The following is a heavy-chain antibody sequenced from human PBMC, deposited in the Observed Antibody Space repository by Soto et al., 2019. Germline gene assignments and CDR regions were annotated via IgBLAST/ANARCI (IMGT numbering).Heavy chain of an antibody. D-gene: IGHD3-16*01. CDR2: ISAYNGNT. V-gene: IGHV1-18*01. CDR3: ARDISYSTARSGGGFGYYYYYMDV. J-gene: IGHJ6*03. CDR1: GYTFTSYG. Sequence: ASVKVSCKASGYTFTSYGISWVRQAPGQGLEWMGWISAYNGNTNYAQKLQGRVTMTTDTSTSTAYMELRSLRSDDTAVYYWARDISYSTARSGGGFGYYYYYMDVWGKGTTVTVSS.